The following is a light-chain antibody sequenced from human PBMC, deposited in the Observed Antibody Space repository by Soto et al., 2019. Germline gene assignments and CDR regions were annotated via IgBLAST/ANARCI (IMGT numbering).Light chain of an antibody. CDR1: NSNIGNNY. CDR2: DTN. CDR3: GTWDTSLSAVI. J-gene: IGLJ2*01. Sequence: QSVLTQPPSVSAAPGQKVTISCSGSNSNIGNNYVSSYQQLPGTAPKLLIYDTNKRPSGIPDRFSGSKSGTSATLGITGLQTGDEADYFCGTWDTSLSAVIFGGGTKLTVL. V-gene: IGLV1-51*01.